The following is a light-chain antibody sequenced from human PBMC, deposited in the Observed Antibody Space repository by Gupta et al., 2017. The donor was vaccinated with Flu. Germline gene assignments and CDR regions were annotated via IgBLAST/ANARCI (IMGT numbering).Light chain of an antibody. CDR3: QRLGKSRT. CDR1: QSRSTL. V-gene: IGKV3-20*01. J-gene: IGKJ4*02. CDR2: GTS. Sequence: PPGTPALSPGERATLSCRASQSRSTLIAWYQQKPGQAPRLLIYGTSNRATGTPDRISGSGSGADFILTIRRLEPEDFAVYCCQRLGKSRTFGEGTXIEIK.